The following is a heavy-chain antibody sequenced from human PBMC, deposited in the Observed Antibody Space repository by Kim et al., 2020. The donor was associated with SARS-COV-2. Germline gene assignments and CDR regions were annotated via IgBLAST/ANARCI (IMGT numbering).Heavy chain of an antibody. CDR3: ARATYRENWFDP. CDR1: GYTFTGYY. J-gene: IGHJ5*02. Sequence: ASVKVSCKASGYTFTGYYMHWVRQAPGQGLEWMGWINPNSGGTNYAQKFQGRVTMTRDTSISTAYMELSRLRSDDTAVYYCARATYRENWFDPWGQGTLVTVSS. CDR2: INPNSGGT. V-gene: IGHV1-2*02.